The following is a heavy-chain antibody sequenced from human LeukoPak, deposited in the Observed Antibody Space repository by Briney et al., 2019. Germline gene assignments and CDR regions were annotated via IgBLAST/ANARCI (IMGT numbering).Heavy chain of an antibody. CDR2: INPSGSYT. V-gene: IGHV1-46*01. CDR3: ARDNSGGSTWWFDP. CDR1: GYTFTSYG. Sequence: ASVKVSCKASGYTFTSYGISWVRQAPGQGLEWMGIINPSGSYTSYAQKFQGRVTMTRDTSTSTVYMELSSLRSEDTAVYHCARDNSGGSTWWFDPWGQGTLVTVSS. J-gene: IGHJ5*02. D-gene: IGHD2-15*01.